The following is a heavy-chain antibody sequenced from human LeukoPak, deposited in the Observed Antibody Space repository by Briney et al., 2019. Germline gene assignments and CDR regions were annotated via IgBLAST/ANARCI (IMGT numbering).Heavy chain of an antibody. V-gene: IGHV4-59*01. Sequence: SETLSLTCTVPGGSISTYYWNWIRRAPGKGLEWIGYIYSSGSINYNSSLKSRVTISVDTSKNQFSLTLHSVTAADAAVYYCARNTLYYNTRGHAALSGFDFWGQGTPVTVSS. CDR2: IYSSGSI. J-gene: IGHJ4*02. CDR3: ARNTLYYNTRGHAALSGFDF. D-gene: IGHD3-22*01. CDR1: GGSISTYY.